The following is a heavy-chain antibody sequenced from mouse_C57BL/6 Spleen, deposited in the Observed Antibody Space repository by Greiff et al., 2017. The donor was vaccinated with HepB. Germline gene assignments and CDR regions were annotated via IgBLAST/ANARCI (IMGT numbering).Heavy chain of an antibody. V-gene: IGHV1-80*01. D-gene: IGHD2-5*01. J-gene: IGHJ2*01. CDR2: IYPGDGDT. CDR3: ARTYYSNCFDY. Sequence: VKLQESGAELVKPGASVKISCKASGYAFSSYWMNWVKQRPGKGLEWIGQIYPGDGDTNYNGKFKGKATLTADKSSSTAYMQLSSLTSEDSAVYFCARTYYSNCFDYWGQGTTLTVSS. CDR1: GYAFSSYW.